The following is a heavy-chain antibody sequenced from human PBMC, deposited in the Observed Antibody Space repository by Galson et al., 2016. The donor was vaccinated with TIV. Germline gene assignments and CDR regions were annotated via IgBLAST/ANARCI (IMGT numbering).Heavy chain of an antibody. V-gene: IGHV3-48*01. CDR2: ISSGRSSTI. J-gene: IGHJ2*01. Sequence: SCKASGYSFLSYGMTWVRQAPGKGLEWLSYISSGRSSTIHYADSVKGRFTISRDNARNSLHLQMTSLRAEDTAVYYCARDRSGYTYGYESADFDLWGRGTLVVVSS. CDR3: ARDRSGYTYGYESADFDL. D-gene: IGHD5-18*01. CDR1: GYSFLSYG.